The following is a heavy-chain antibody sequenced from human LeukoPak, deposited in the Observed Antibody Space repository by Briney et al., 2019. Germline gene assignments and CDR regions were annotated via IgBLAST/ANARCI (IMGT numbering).Heavy chain of an antibody. CDR3: ARGFTCSSTSSYYNWFDP. CDR1: GGSFSGYY. D-gene: IGHD2-2*01. J-gene: IGHJ5*02. Sequence: SETLSLTCAVYGGSFSGYYWSWIRQPPGKGLEWIGEINHSGSTNYNPSLKSRVTISVDTSKNQFSLKLSSVTAADTAVYYCARGFTCSSTSSYYNWFDPWGQGTLVTVSP. V-gene: IGHV4-34*01. CDR2: INHSGST.